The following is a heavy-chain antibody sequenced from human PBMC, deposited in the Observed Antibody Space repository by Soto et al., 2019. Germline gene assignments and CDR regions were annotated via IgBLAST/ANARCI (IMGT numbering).Heavy chain of an antibody. D-gene: IGHD1-1*01. V-gene: IGHV1-69*13. J-gene: IGHJ5*02. Sequence: SVEVSCKASGGTFSSYAISWVRQAPGQGLEWKGGIIPIFGTANYAQKLQGRVTITADESTSTAYMELSSLRSEDSAVYYFAREGNLGRWIRSLDTWGQGTLVTVSS. CDR2: IIPIFGTA. CDR3: AREGNLGRWIRSLDT. CDR1: GGTFSSYA.